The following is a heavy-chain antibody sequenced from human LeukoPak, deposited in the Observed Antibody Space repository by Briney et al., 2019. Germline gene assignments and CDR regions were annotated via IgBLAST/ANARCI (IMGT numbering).Heavy chain of an antibody. CDR3: ASGQSGYSSRYFQH. CDR1: GLTFSSYA. D-gene: IGHD3-22*01. CDR2: ISGSGDST. J-gene: IGHJ1*01. Sequence: GGSLRLSCAASGLTFSSYAMSWVRQAPGKGLEWVSVISGSGDSTYYADSVKGRFTISRDNAKNSLYLQMNSLRAEDTAVYYCASGQSGYSSRYFQHWGQGTLVTVSS. V-gene: IGHV3-23*01.